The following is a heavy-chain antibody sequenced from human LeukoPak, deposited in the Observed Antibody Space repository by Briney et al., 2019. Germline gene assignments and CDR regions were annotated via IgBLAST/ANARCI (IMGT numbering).Heavy chain of an antibody. J-gene: IGHJ3*02. V-gene: IGHV4-59*01. D-gene: IGHD2-15*01. CDR2: IYYSGST. CDR3: ARDKEDSYFDI. Sequence: SETLSLTCTVSGGSISSYYWSWIRQPPGKGLEWIGYIYYSGSTNYNPSLKSRVTISVDTSKNQFSLKLSSVTAADTAVYYCARDKEDSYFDIWGQGTMVTVYS. CDR1: GGSISSYY.